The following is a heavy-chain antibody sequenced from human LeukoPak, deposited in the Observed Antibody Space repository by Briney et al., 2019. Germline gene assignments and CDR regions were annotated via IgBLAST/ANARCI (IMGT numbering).Heavy chain of an antibody. CDR2: VYNSGIT. Sequence: SETLCLTCAVSGASMSNYHWSWIRQPPGRGLEYIGYVYNSGITFYNPSLKSRVTISADTSRKQFSLKLTSVTATDTAVYYCARGTGGYRFDPWGQGILVTVSS. D-gene: IGHD1-1*01. CDR3: ARGTGGYRFDP. V-gene: IGHV4-59*01. CDR1: GASMSNYH. J-gene: IGHJ5*02.